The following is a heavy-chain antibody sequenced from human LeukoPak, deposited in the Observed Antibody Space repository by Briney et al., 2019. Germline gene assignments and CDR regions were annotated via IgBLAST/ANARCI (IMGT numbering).Heavy chain of an antibody. CDR1: GGSISSSSYY. J-gene: IGHJ5*02. Sequence: SETLSLTCTVSGGSISSSSYYWGWIRQPPGKGLEWIGSIYYSGSTYYNPSLKSRVTISVDTSKNQFSLKLSSVTAADTAVYYCARVQHYYDSSGHSGFDPWGQGTLVTVSS. CDR3: ARVQHYYDSSGHSGFDP. D-gene: IGHD3-22*01. V-gene: IGHV4-39*07. CDR2: IYYSGST.